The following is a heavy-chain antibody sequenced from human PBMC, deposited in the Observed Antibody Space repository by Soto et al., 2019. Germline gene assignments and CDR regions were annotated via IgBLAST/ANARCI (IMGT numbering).Heavy chain of an antibody. J-gene: IGHJ4*02. CDR2: INPYNGNT. CDR1: GYTFTTYG. CDR3: ARGVAAASDY. Sequence: QIPLVQSGTEMKKPGASVKVSCKASGYTFTTYGITWVRQAPGQGLEWMGWINPYNGNTNYPQKFQGRVTMTTDTSTSTAYMELRRLRSDDTAVYYCARGVAAASDYWGQGTLITVSS. V-gene: IGHV1-18*01. D-gene: IGHD6-19*01.